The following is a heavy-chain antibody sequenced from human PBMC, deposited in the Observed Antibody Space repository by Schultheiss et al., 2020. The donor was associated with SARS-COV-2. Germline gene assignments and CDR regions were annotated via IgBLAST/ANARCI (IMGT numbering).Heavy chain of an antibody. V-gene: IGHV3-23*01. CDR3: AKPNYGRTVDY. CDR2: ISGSGGST. J-gene: IGHJ4*02. CDR1: GFTVSSNY. Sequence: GGSLRLSCAASGFTVSSNYMSWVRQAPGKGLEWVSAISGSGGSTYYADSVKGRFTISRDNSKNTLYLQMNSLRAEDTAVYYCAKPNYGRTVDYWGQGTLVTVSS. D-gene: IGHD4-17*01.